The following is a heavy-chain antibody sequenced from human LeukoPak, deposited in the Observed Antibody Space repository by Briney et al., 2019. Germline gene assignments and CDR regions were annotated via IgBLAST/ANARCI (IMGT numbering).Heavy chain of an antibody. J-gene: IGHJ6*02. CDR2: RRNKASSYNT. V-gene: IGHV3-72*01. CDR3: GRIAINANNGMDV. CDR1: RLNLSDHY. D-gene: IGHD1/OR15-1a*01. Sequence: PGRTLRLSRAASRLNLSDHYTDGVPHSPGKGREGVGRRRNKASSYNTEYAASVEGGFTISRDVSESSLYLQMNSLRTEDTAVYYCGRIAINANNGMDVWGQGTTVTVSS.